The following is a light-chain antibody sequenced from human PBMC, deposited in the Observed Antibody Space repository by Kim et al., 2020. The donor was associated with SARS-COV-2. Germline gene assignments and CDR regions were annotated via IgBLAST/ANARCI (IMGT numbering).Light chain of an antibody. CDR3: QSFDTSLSGFVI. V-gene: IGLV1-40*01. J-gene: IGLJ2*01. CDR1: ASNIGAGFN. Sequence: QSVLTQPPSVSGAPGQRVTISCTGSASNIGAGFNVHWYQCLPRTAPKLLISDDNNRPSGVPDRFSASKSATSASLAISGLQAEDEGDYYCQSFDTSLSGFVIFGGGTQLTVL. CDR2: DDN.